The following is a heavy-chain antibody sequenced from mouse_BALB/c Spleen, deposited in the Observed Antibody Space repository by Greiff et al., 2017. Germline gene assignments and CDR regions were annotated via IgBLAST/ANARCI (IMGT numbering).Heavy chain of an antibody. CDR2: IDPETGGT. D-gene: IGHD1-1*01. V-gene: IGHV1-15*01. Sequence: VQLQQSGAELVRPGASVTLSCKASGYTFTDYEMHWVKQTPVHGLEWIGAIDPETGGTAYNQKFKGKATLTADKSSSTAYMELRSLTSEDSAVYYCTSPYYYGSSLAYWGQGTLVTVSA. CDR1: GYTFTDYE. J-gene: IGHJ3*01. CDR3: TSPYYYGSSLAY.